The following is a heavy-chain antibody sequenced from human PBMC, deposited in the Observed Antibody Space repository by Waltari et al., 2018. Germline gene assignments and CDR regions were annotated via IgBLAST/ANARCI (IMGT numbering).Heavy chain of an antibody. D-gene: IGHD1-26*01. Sequence: EVQLVESGENMVKPGGDLRLSCAASGCTLSSYSMTGVRQAPGKGREWVANINRHGSEKKYADSVEGRCTISRDNAKKSLYLQINDVRGEDTAVYFCGRDPTISLYSGRYVDHWGQGILVTVSS. CDR1: GCTLSSYS. V-gene: IGHV3-7*01. CDR3: GRDPTISLYSGRYVDH. J-gene: IGHJ4*02. CDR2: INRHGSEK.